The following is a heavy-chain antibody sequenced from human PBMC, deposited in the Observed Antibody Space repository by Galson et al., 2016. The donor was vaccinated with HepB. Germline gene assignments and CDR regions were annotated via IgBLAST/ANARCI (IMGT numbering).Heavy chain of an antibody. J-gene: IGHJ5*02. D-gene: IGHD6-13*01. Sequence: SETLSLTCSVSGDSINTGIYYWTWIRQPPGKRLEWIGYIFYSGTTNYNPSLKSRVTISLDMSKNQFSLVLNPVTAADTGVYYCAREHATIAEADKNFFDPWGQGTLVTVSS. CDR1: GDSINTGIYY. CDR2: IFYSGTT. CDR3: AREHATIAEADKNFFDP. V-gene: IGHV4-61*01.